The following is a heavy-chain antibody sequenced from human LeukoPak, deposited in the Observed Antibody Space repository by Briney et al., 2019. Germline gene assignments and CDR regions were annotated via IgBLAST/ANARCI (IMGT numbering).Heavy chain of an antibody. Sequence: SETLSLICTVSGDSISRGDYYWSWLRQPAGKGLEWIGRISSRGSTHYNPSLKRRVPMSVDTSKKQYSLKLRSVTAADTAVYYCARLTSSWYQDWYFDLWGRGTLVTVSS. V-gene: IGHV4-61*02. CDR1: GDSISRGDYY. J-gene: IGHJ2*01. CDR3: ARLTSSWYQDWYFDL. CDR2: ISSRGST. D-gene: IGHD6-13*01.